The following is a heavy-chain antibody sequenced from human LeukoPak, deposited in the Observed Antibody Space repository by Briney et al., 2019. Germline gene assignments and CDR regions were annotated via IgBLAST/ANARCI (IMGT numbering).Heavy chain of an antibody. CDR3: ARGHHNLDV. Sequence: GGSLRLSCVASGFTFSDYYMSWIRQAPGKGLEWVSYISPSDSHKCDADSVKGRFTVSRDNAKNSLYLQMNSLRGEDTAVYYCARGHHNLDVWGQGTTVTVSS. D-gene: IGHD1-14*01. J-gene: IGHJ6*02. V-gene: IGHV3-11*01. CDR2: ISPSDSHK. CDR1: GFTFSDYY.